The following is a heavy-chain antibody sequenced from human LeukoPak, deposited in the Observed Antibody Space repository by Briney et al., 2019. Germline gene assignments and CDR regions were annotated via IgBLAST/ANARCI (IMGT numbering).Heavy chain of an antibody. Sequence: GGSLRLSYAASGFPFSSYAMSWVRPAPGGGLERVSLIGGSGGSTSYADSVKGRFTISRDNSKNTLNLQMNSLRAEDTAVYYCTKSKSHSYSSSWQTFDYWGQGTLVTVSS. J-gene: IGHJ4*02. CDR3: TKSKSHSYSSSWQTFDY. V-gene: IGHV3-23*01. CDR2: IGGSGGST. D-gene: IGHD6-13*01. CDR1: GFPFSSYA.